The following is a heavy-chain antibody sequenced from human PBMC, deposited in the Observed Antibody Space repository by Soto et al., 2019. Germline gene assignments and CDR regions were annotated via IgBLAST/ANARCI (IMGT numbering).Heavy chain of an antibody. CDR2: ISASGGTA. D-gene: IGHD3-22*01. J-gene: IGHJ5*01. Sequence: EVQSVESGGGLVKPGGSLRLSCAASGFSFSNAWMSWVRQAPGKGLEWVSSISASGGTANLADSVEGRCTISRDNSKSTLYLQMNSLRAEDTAVYYCAKLTYPSDSTGYYYERVSGWIDSWGQGTLVTVSS. V-gene: IGHV3-23*04. CDR1: GFSFSNAW. CDR3: AKLTYPSDSTGYYYERVSGWIDS.